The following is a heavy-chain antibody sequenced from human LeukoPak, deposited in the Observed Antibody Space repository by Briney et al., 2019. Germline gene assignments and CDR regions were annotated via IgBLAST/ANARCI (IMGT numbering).Heavy chain of an antibody. V-gene: IGHV3-23*01. CDR2: ISGSGGST. CDR1: GFTFSSYA. CDR3: AKYGDHVWSYFDY. D-gene: IGHD4-17*01. J-gene: IGHJ4*02. Sequence: GSLRRSCAASGFTFSSYAMSWVRQAPRKGLEWVSAISGSGGSTYYADSVKGRFTISRDNSKNTLYLQMNSLRAEDTAVYYCAKYGDHVWSYFDYWGQGTLVTVSS.